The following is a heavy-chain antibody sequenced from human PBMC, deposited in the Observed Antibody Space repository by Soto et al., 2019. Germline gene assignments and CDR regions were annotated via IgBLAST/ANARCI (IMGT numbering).Heavy chain of an antibody. Sequence: SGPTLVNPTQTLTLTCTFSGFSLSTSGMCVSWIRQPPGKALEWLALIDWDDDKYYSTSLKTRLTISKDTDKNQVVITMTNMEPVDTATYYCSRGPGYSNGCDEYWGQGTLVTVSS. CDR2: IDWDDDK. J-gene: IGHJ4*02. CDR3: SRGPGYSNGCDEY. CDR1: GFSLSTSGMC. D-gene: IGHD6-19*01. V-gene: IGHV2-70*01.